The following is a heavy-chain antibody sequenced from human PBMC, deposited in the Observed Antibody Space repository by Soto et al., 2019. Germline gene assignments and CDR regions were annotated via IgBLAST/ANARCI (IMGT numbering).Heavy chain of an antibody. J-gene: IGHJ6*02. V-gene: IGHV3-23*01. CDR1: GFTFSNYG. D-gene: IGHD2-8*01. CDR3: AKGHTNENGHYSFYGMDV. CDR2: ISWACGRL. Sequence: GGSLRLSSVPSGFTFSNYGMSWIRQAPGKGLEWGASISWACGRLYNEASVKGRFTISRDNSKNSVYLQVNNLRADDTAVYYCAKGHTNENGHYSFYGMDVWCQGTTVTVSS.